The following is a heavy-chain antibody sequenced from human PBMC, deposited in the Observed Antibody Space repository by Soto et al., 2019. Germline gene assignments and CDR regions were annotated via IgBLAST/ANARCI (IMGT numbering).Heavy chain of an antibody. CDR3: ARSPEATVTAFDY. CDR1: GGSISSGGYY. CDR2: IYYSGST. D-gene: IGHD4-17*01. J-gene: IGHJ4*02. Sequence: QVQLQESGPGLVKPSQTLSLTCTVSGGSISSGGYYWSWIRQHPGKGLEWIGYIYYSGSTYYNPSLRSRVTISVDTSKHPFSLKLSSVTAADTAVYYCARSPEATVTAFDYWGQGPLVTVSS. V-gene: IGHV4-31*03.